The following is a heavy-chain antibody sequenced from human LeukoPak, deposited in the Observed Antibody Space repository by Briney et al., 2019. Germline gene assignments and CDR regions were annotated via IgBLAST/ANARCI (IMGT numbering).Heavy chain of an antibody. CDR3: ARRRDYYGSGSYYTPPHWFDP. V-gene: IGHV4-34*01. Sequence: SETLSLTCAAYGVSFSGYYWSWVRQPPGKGLEWIWEINHSGSTNYNPSLKSRVTISVDTSTNQFSLKLSSLTAAETAVYDWARRRDYYGSGSYYTPPHWFDPWGEGTLVTVSS. CDR2: INHSGST. J-gene: IGHJ5*02. CDR1: GVSFSGYY. D-gene: IGHD3-10*01.